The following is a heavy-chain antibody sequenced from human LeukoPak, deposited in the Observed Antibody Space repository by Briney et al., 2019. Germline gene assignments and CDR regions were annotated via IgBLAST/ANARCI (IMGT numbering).Heavy chain of an antibody. CDR3: ARGVDTAMVRWYYYYYYMDV. V-gene: IGHV1-8*01. CDR2: MNPNSGNT. Sequence: ASVKVSCKASGYTFTSYDINWVRQATGQGLEWMGWMNPNSGNTGYAQKFQGRVTMTRNTSISTAYMELSSLRSEDTAAYYCARGVDTAMVRWYYYYYYMDVWGKGTTVTVPS. CDR1: GYTFTSYD. D-gene: IGHD5-18*01. J-gene: IGHJ6*03.